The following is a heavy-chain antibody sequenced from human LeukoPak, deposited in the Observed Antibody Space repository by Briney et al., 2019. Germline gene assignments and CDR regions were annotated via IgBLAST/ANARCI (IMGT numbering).Heavy chain of an antibody. D-gene: IGHD6-19*01. CDR3: ARGSGYSSSSGFDP. CDR1: GFTFSSYG. CDR2: ISYDGNYK. V-gene: IGHV3-30*03. J-gene: IGHJ5*02. Sequence: PGGSLRLSCAASGFTFSSYGMHWVRQAPGKGLECVAVISYDGNYKYYADSVKGRFTISRDNSKNTLYLQMNSLRAEDTAVYYCARGSGYSSSSGFDPWGQGTLVTVSS.